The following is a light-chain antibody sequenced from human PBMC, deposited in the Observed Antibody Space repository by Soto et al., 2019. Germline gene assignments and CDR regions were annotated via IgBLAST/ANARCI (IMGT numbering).Light chain of an antibody. J-gene: IGKJ1*01. CDR1: QSVNSD. CDR2: GAS. V-gene: IGKV3-15*01. Sequence: DIVLTQSPATQSVPPAERATRSCRASQSVNSDLAWYQQKPGQAPRLLISGASTRATGISGRFSGSGSGTEFSLTISSLQSEYFAVYYCQKYYNWPWTFGQGTKVDIK. CDR3: QKYYNWPWT.